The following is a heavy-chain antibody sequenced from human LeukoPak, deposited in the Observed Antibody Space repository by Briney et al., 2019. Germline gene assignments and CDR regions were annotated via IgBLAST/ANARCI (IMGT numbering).Heavy chain of an antibody. CDR2: LSASGGNT. CDR3: AKDYAVGSIDY. J-gene: IGHJ4*02. D-gene: IGHD3-16*01. CDR1: GFTFSSYA. Sequence: PGGSLRLSCAASGFTFSSYAMNWVRQAPGKGLEWVSSLSASGGNTFYADSVRGRFTISRDNSKNTVSLQMESLRAEDTALYYCAKDYAVGSIDYWGQGTLVTVSS. V-gene: IGHV3-23*01.